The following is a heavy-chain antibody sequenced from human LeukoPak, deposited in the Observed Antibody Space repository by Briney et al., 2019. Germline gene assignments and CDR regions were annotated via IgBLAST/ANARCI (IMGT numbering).Heavy chain of an antibody. CDR2: IYSGGST. V-gene: IGHV3-53*01. D-gene: IGHD6-13*01. J-gene: IGHJ4*02. CDR1: GFTVSSNY. Sequence: PGGSLRLSCAASGFTVSSNYMSWVRQAPGKGLEWVSVIYSGGSTYHADSVKGRFTISRDNSKNTLYLQMNSLRAEDTAVYYCAKVRTSIYSSSWYVLDYWGQGTLVTVSS. CDR3: AKVRTSIYSSSWYVLDY.